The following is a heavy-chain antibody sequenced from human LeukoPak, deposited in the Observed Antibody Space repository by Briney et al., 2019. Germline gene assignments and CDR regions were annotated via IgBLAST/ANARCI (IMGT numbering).Heavy chain of an antibody. Sequence: ASVKVSCKASGYTFTSYGISWVRQAPGQGLEWMGWISAYNGNTNYAQKLQGRVTMTTDTSTSTAYMELRSLRSDDTAVYYCARERVPLAVAGDGCNGDNYWGQGTLVTVSS. CDR3: ARERVPLAVAGDGCNGDNY. D-gene: IGHD5-24*01. J-gene: IGHJ4*02. CDR2: ISAYNGNT. V-gene: IGHV1-18*01. CDR1: GYTFTSYG.